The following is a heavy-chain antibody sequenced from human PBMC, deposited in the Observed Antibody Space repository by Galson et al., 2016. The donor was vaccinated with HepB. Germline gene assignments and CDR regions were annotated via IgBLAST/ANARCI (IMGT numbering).Heavy chain of an antibody. V-gene: IGHV3-30*04. J-gene: IGHJ4*02. Sequence: SLRLSCAASGFTFSSYAMHWVRQAPGKGLEWVAVISYDGNVKYYTDSVKGRLTISKDNSRNTLYLQMNSLRAEDSAVYYCATGYCTDGLCSNFDYWGQGTLVTVSS. CDR3: ATGYCTDGLCSNFDY. CDR2: ISYDGNVK. D-gene: IGHD2-8*01. CDR1: GFTFSSYA.